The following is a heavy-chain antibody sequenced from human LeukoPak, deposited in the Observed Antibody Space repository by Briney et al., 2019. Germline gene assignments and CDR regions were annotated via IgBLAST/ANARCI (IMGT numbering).Heavy chain of an antibody. V-gene: IGHV4-39*01. CDR2: MYYSGST. D-gene: IGHD2-15*01. CDR1: AGSISGSSYY. Sequence: SETLTLTCTVSAGSISGSSYYWGWIRQPPGRGLEWIGSMYYSGSTYYNPSLKSRVTVSVDTSKNQFSLKLSSVTAADTAVYYCARAVLVVVAPWFDPSGQGTLVTVSS. J-gene: IGHJ5*02. CDR3: ARAVLVVVAPWFDP.